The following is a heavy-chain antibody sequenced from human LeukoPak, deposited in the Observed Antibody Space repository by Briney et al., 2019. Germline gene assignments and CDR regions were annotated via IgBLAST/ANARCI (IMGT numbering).Heavy chain of an antibody. D-gene: IGHD6-19*01. J-gene: IGHJ6*02. CDR3: ANSGSGWSDGMDV. CDR1: GFTFSSYG. V-gene: IGHV3-30*02. Sequence: GASLRVSCAASGFTFSSYGMHWVRQAPGKGLEWVAFIRYDGSNKYYADSVKGRFTISRDNSKNTLYLQMNSLRAEDTAVYYCANSGSGWSDGMDVWGQGTTVTVSS. CDR2: IRYDGSNK.